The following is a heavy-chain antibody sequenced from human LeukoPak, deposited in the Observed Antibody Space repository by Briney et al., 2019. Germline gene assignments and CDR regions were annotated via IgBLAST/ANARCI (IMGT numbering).Heavy chain of an antibody. CDR1: GGSFSGYY. D-gene: IGHD3-22*01. J-gene: IGHJ5*02. CDR3: ARAHYYDSSGYKAGFDP. Sequence: SETLSLTCAVYGGSFSGYYWSWIRQPPGKGLEWIGEINHSGSTNYNPSLKSRVTISVDTSKNQFSLKLSSVTAADTAVYYCARAHYYDSSGYKAGFDPWGQGTLVTVSS. CDR2: INHSGST. V-gene: IGHV4-34*01.